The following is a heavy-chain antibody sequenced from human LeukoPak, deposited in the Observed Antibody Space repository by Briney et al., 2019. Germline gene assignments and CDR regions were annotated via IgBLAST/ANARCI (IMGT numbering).Heavy chain of an antibody. J-gene: IGHJ3*02. Sequence: ASVKVSCTASGYTFTSYGISWVRQAPGQGLEWMGWISAYNGNTNYAQKLQGRVTMTTDTSTSTAYMELRSLRSDDTAVYYCARDSGHCGGDCYSFSDAFDIWGQGTMVTVSS. CDR3: ARDSGHCGGDCYSFSDAFDI. CDR1: GYTFTSYG. CDR2: ISAYNGNT. D-gene: IGHD2-21*02. V-gene: IGHV1-18*01.